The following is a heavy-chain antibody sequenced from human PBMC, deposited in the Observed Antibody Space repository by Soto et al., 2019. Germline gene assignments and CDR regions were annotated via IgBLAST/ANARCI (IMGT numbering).Heavy chain of an antibody. J-gene: IGHJ4*02. CDR1: GGSFSGYY. D-gene: IGHD3-10*01. Sequence: PSETLSLTCAVYGGSFSGYYGSWIRQPPGKGLEWIGEINHSGSTYYNPSLKSRVTICVDTSKNQFSLKLSSVTAADTAVYYCARGDLGMVRGVIPEAFDYWGQGTLVTVAS. CDR2: INHSGST. CDR3: ARGDLGMVRGVIPEAFDY. V-gene: IGHV4-34*01.